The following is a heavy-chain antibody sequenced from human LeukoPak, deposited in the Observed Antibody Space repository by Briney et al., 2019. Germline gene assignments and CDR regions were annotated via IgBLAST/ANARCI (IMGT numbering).Heavy chain of an antibody. J-gene: IGHJ3*02. CDR1: GGSFSGYY. V-gene: IGHV4-34*01. D-gene: IGHD6-13*01. CDR3: ARGYGSSWYPTNAFDI. Sequence: SETLSLTCAVYGGSFSGYYWSWIRQLPGKGLEWIGEINHSGSTNYNPSLKSRVTMSVDTSKNQFSLKLSSVTAADTAVYYCARGYGSSWYPTNAFDIWGQGTMVTVSS. CDR2: INHSGST.